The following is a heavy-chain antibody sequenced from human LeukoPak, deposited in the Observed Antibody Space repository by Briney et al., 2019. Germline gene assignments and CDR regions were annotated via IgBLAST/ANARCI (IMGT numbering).Heavy chain of an antibody. CDR1: GFTFSSYG. V-gene: IGHV3-30*03. J-gene: IGHJ4*02. Sequence: GRSLRLSCAASGFTFSSYGMHWVRQAPGKGLEWVAVISYDGSNKYYADSVKGRFTISRDNSKNTLYLQMNSLRAEDTAVYYCARNLILARTTVVMGGYWGQGTLVTVSS. CDR2: ISYDGSNK. CDR3: ARNLILARTTVVMGGY. D-gene: IGHD4-23*01.